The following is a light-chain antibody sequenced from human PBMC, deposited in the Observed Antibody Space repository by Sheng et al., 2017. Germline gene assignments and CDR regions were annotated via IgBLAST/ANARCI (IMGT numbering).Light chain of an antibody. CDR3: QQYYTTPRT. Sequence: IQMTQSPSSLSASVGDSVTITCRASQAISSSLAWYQQKPGKAPNLLLYAKSRLESGVPSRFSGSGSGTDYTLTITSLQPEDFATYYCQQYYTTPRTFGQGTKVEVK. CDR2: AKS. CDR1: QAISSS. J-gene: IGKJ1*01. V-gene: IGKV1-NL1*01.